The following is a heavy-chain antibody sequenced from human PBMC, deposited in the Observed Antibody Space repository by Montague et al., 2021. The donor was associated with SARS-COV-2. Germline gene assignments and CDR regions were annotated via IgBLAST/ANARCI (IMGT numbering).Heavy chain of an antibody. CDR3: ARRRVGDVVEVSFFDD. Sequence: SETLSLTCAVSGGSIDRFIWCWMRRTPGKGLVWIAYIFYSGNSNYNTSLLSRVITSVDTSYDQFSLNLTSVTAAATAVYYYARRRVGDVVEVSFFDDWGRGTLVTVSS. J-gene: IGHJ2*01. V-gene: IGHV4-59*08. CDR1: GGSIDRFI. CDR2: IFYSGNS. D-gene: IGHD2-15*01.